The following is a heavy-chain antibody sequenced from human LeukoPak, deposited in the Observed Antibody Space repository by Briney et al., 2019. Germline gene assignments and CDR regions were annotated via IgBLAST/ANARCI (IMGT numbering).Heavy chain of an antibody. CDR3: ARDTVRGVISAFDI. V-gene: IGHV1-8*01. D-gene: IGHD3-10*01. Sequence: GASVKVSCKASGYTFTSYDINWVRQATGQGLEWMGWMNPNSGDTGYAQKFQGRVTITRNTSISTAYMELSSLRSEDTAVYYCARDTVRGVISAFDIWGQGTMVTVSS. CDR1: GYTFTSYD. J-gene: IGHJ3*02. CDR2: MNPNSGDT.